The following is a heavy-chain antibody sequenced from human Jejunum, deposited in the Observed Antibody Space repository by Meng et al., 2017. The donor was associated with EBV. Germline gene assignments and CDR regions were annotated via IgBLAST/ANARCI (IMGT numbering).Heavy chain of an antibody. CDR2: IGGSGGAT. D-gene: IGHD1/OR15-1a*01. CDR3: AKLTRA. CDR1: GFTLSSSA. J-gene: IGHJ5*02. V-gene: IGHV3-23*04. Sequence: EGHVVGSGGGLVRHGGSLRLSCAASGFTLSSSAMSWVRQAPGKGLEWVSSIGGSGGATYYADSVKGRFTISRDNSKSTLYLQMNSLRAEDTAVYYCAKLTRAWGQGTLVTVSS.